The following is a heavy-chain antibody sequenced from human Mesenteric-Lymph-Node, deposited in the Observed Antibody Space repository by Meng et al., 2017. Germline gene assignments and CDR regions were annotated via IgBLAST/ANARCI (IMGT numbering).Heavy chain of an antibody. D-gene: IGHD3-10*01. V-gene: IGHV4-31*03. Sequence: QVHVQEAGPGPVKPSQPLSLTCTVSGGSISSGGYYWSWIRQHPGKGLEWIGYIHSSGSTYYNPSLRSRLTISVDTSKNQFSPKLSSVTAADTAVYYCARASYGSGSPLGESWFDPWGQGTLVTVSS. J-gene: IGHJ5*02. CDR1: GGSISSGGYY. CDR3: ARASYGSGSPLGESWFDP. CDR2: IHSSGST.